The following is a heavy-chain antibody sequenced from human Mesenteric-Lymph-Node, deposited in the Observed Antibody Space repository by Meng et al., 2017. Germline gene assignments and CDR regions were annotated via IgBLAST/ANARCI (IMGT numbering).Heavy chain of an antibody. CDR1: GFTVSNNY. D-gene: IGHD5-18*01. J-gene: IGHJ4*02. V-gene: IGHV3-53*01. CDR2: IYSGGSI. Sequence: EVQLVESGGVLIQPGGSLRLSCTASGFTVSNNYMTLVRQAPGKGLEWVALIYSGGSINYADSVKGRFTISRDNSKNTLYLQMNSLRAEDTAIYYCARDGGNRAGGDYWGQGTLVTVSS. CDR3: ARDGGNRAGGDY.